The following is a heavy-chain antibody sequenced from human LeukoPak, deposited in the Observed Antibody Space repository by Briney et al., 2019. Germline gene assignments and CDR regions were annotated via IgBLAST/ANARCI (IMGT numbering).Heavy chain of an antibody. CDR2: IYYSGST. V-gene: IGHV4-30-4*08. J-gene: IGHJ5*02. D-gene: IGHD2-2*01. Sequence: SQTLSLTCTVSGGSISSGDYYWSWIRQPPGKGLEWIGYIYYSGSTYYNPSLKSRVTISVDTSKNQFSLKLSSLTAADTAVYYCARCSTSRRRFNWFDPWGQGTLVTVSS. CDR3: ARCSTSRRRFNWFDP. CDR1: GGSISSGDYY.